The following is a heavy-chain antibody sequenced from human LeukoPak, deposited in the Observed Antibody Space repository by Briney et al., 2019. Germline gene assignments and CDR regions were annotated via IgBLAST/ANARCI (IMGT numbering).Heavy chain of an antibody. Sequence: NPGGSLRLSCAASGFTFSSYSMNWVRQAPGKGLEWVSSISSSSSYIYYADSVKGRFTISRDNAKNSLYLQMNSLRAEDTAVYYCARALTGTTVGRGAFDIWGQGTMVTVSS. CDR1: GFTFSSYS. CDR2: ISSSSSYI. J-gene: IGHJ3*02. CDR3: ARALTGTTVGRGAFDI. V-gene: IGHV3-21*06. D-gene: IGHD1-7*01.